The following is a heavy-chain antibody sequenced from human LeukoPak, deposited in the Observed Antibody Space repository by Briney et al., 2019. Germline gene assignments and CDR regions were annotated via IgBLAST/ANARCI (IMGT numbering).Heavy chain of an antibody. CDR3: ARDLWFGESSYGMDV. J-gene: IGHJ6*04. D-gene: IGHD3-10*01. Sequence: GASVKVSCKASGYTFTSYYMHWVRQAPGQGLEWMGIISPSGGSTSYAQKFQGRVTMTRDTSTSTVYMELSSLRSEDTAVYYCARDLWFGESSYGMDVWGKGTTVTVSS. CDR1: GYTFTSYY. CDR2: ISPSGGST. V-gene: IGHV1-46*01.